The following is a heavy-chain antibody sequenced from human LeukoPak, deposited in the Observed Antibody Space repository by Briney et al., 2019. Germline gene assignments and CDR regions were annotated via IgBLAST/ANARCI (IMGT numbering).Heavy chain of an antibody. V-gene: IGHV3-23*01. CDR1: GFTLSNYV. Sequence: GGSLRLSCVASGFTLSNYVMSWVRQAPGKGLEWVSGVSGGGFDTYYTDSVKGRFTISRDNSKNMVYLQMNSLRAEDTAVYYCTRRAGGNLYDLDNWGQGTLVTVSS. CDR3: TRRAGGNLYDLDN. CDR2: VSGGGFDT. D-gene: IGHD2-8*02. J-gene: IGHJ4*02.